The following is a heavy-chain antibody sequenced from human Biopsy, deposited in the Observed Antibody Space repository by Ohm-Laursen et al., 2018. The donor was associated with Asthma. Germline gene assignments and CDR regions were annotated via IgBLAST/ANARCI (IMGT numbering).Heavy chain of an antibody. CDR2: IYYSGST. Sequence: GTLSLTCTVSGGSISSYYWSWIRQPPGKGLEWIGYIYYSGSTNYNPPLKSRVTISVDTSKNQFSLKLSSVTAADTAVYYCARGGWGQLGLGYWGQGTLVTVSS. CDR1: GGSISSYY. CDR3: ARGGWGQLGLGY. V-gene: IGHV4-59*01. J-gene: IGHJ4*02. D-gene: IGHD6-6*01.